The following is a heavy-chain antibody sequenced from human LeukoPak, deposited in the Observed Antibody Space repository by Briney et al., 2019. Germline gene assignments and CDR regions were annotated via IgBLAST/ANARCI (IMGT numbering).Heavy chain of an antibody. CDR3: ARDRASGSYDY. D-gene: IGHD1-26*01. J-gene: IGHJ4*02. Sequence: ASVKVSCKASGYSFTPYSINWVRQAPGQGLEWMGYINTNSGNPTYAQGFTGRFVFSLDASVSTTYMEIYSLRADDTAVYYCARDRASGSYDYWGQGTLVTVSS. CDR1: GYSFTPYS. V-gene: IGHV7-4-1*01. CDR2: INTNSGNP.